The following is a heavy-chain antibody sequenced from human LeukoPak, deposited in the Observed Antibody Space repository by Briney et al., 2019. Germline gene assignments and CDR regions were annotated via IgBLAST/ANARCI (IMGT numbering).Heavy chain of an antibody. D-gene: IGHD5-24*01. CDR1: GFSVTNNY. Sequence: GGSLRLSCAVSGFSVTNNYMSWVRQAPGTGLEWVSVFYDGGATYYADSVKGRFTISRDNSENTLYLQMKSLRAEDTAVYYCARGDGYNFFDYWGQGTLVTVSS. CDR3: ARGDGYNFFDY. V-gene: IGHV3-53*01. CDR2: FYDGGAT. J-gene: IGHJ4*02.